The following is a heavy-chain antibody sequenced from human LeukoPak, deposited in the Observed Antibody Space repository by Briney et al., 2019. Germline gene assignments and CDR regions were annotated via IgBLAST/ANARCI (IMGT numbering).Heavy chain of an antibody. CDR2: IKQDGSEK. V-gene: IGHV3-7*01. CDR3: ARFLPPYSSSSLYYYSYMDV. D-gene: IGHD6-6*01. J-gene: IGHJ6*03. CDR1: GFTFSSYW. Sequence: GGSLRLSCAASGFTFSSYWMSWVRQAPGKGLEWVANIKQDGSEKYYVDSVKGRFTISRDNAKNSLYLQMNSLRAEDTAVYYCARFLPPYSSSSLYYYSYMDVWGKGTTVTAPS.